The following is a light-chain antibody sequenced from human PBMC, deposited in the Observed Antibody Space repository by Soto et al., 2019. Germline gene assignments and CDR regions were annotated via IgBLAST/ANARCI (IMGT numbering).Light chain of an antibody. CDR2: SNY. J-gene: IGLJ3*02. CDR3: AAWDDSLDGWV. CDR1: SSNIGSNT. V-gene: IGLV1-44*01. Sequence: QSVLTQPPSASGTPGPRVTISCSGSSSNIGSNTANWYQQLPGTAPKLLIYSNYQRPSGVPDRFSGSKSGTSASLAISGLQSEDEADYWCAAWDDSLDGWVFGGGTQLTVL.